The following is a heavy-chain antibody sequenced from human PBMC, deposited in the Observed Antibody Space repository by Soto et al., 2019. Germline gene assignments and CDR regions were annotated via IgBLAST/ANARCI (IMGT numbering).Heavy chain of an antibody. V-gene: IGHV4-39*01. Sequence: SETLSLTCTVSGGSIRSSSSYWGWVRQPPGKGLEWVGSIYYLGNTYYNPSLGSRATISVGTSKNQFSLNLRSVTAADTAVFYCAGLYPYESSGYLNFWGQGTLVTVSS. CDR1: GGSIRSSSSY. D-gene: IGHD3-22*01. CDR3: AGLYPYESSGYLNF. CDR2: IYYLGNT. J-gene: IGHJ4*02.